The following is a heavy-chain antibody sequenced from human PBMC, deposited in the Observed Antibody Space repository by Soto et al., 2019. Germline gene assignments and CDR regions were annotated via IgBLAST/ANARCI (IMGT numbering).Heavy chain of an antibody. J-gene: IGHJ5*02. V-gene: IGHV3-48*02. CDR3: AREGGLLNWFDP. CDR1: GFTFSSYN. CDR2: ISSSSSTI. Sequence: EVQLVESGGGLVQPGGSLRLSCAASGFTFSSYNMNWVRQAPGKGLEWVSYISSSSSTIYYADSVKGRFTISRDNAKNPLYLQMNSLRDEETAVYYCAREGGLLNWFDPWGQGTLVTVSS.